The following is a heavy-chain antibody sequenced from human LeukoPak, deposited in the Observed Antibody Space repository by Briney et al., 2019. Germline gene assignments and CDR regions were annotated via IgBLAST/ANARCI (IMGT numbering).Heavy chain of an antibody. CDR1: GFTFSNYS. Sequence: PGGSPRLSCAASGFTFSNYSMRWVRQAPGKGLEWVSGTSSSGGTTYYADSVKGRFTISRDNSKDTLYLQMNSLRAEDTALSSCAKDTGQWPVRTFDYWGQGTLVTVSS. V-gene: IGHV3-23*01. CDR2: TSSSGGTT. J-gene: IGHJ4*02. D-gene: IGHD6-19*01. CDR3: AKDTGQWPVRTFDY.